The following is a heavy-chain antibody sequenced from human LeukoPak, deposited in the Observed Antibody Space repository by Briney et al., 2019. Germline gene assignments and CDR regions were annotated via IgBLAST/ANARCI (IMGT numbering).Heavy chain of an antibody. CDR1: GFTFSSYS. V-gene: IGHV3-21*04. CDR2: ISSSSSYI. D-gene: IGHD3-10*01. Sequence: PGGSLRLSCAASGFTFSSYSMNWVRQAPGKGLEWVSSISSSSSYIYYADSVKGRFTISRDDAKNSLYLQMNSLRAEDTAMYYCARLGSGSYYNFIDYWGQGTLVTVSS. CDR3: ARLGSGSYYNFIDY. J-gene: IGHJ4*02.